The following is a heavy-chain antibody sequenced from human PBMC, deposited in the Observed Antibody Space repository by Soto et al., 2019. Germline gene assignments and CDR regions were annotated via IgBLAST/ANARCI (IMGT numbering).Heavy chain of an antibody. J-gene: IGHJ4*02. Sequence: GASVKVSCKASGFTFTSSAVQWVRQARGQRLEWIGWIVVGSGNTNYAQKFQERVTITRDMSTSTAYMELSSLRSEDTAVYYCAAAARYSYGYYHFDYWGQGTLVTVS. V-gene: IGHV1-58*01. CDR1: GFTFTSSA. D-gene: IGHD5-18*01. CDR2: IVVGSGNT. CDR3: AAAARYSYGYYHFDY.